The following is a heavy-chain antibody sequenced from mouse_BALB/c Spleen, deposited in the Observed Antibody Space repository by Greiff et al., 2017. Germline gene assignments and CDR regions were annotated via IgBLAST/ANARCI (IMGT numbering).Heavy chain of an antibody. Sequence: EVKLMESGAELVRSGASVKLSCTASGFNIKDYYMHWVKQRPEQGLEWIGWIDPENGDTEYAPKFQGKATMTADTSSNTAYLQLSSLTSEDTAVYYCARNRYDGAYFDYWGQGTTLTVSS. J-gene: IGHJ2*01. CDR1: GFNIKDYY. CDR2: IDPENGDT. V-gene: IGHV14-4*02. CDR3: ARNRYDGAYFDY. D-gene: IGHD2-14*01.